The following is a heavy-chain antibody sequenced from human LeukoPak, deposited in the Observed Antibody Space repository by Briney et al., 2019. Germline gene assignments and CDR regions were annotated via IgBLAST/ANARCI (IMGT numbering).Heavy chain of an antibody. V-gene: IGHV1-69*04. J-gene: IGHJ3*02. CDR3: ARRVTGTDMLFDI. Sequence: ASVKVSCKASGGTFSSYAISWVRQAPGQGLEWMGRVIPILGIANYAQKFQGRVTITADKSTSTAYMELSSLRSEDTAVYYCARRVTGTDMLFDIWGQGTMVTVSS. CDR1: GGTFSSYA. D-gene: IGHD1-20*01. CDR2: VIPILGIA.